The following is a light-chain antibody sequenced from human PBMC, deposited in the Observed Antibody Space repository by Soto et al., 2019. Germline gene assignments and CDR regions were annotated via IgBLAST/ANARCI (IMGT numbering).Light chain of an antibody. CDR2: GAS. CDR1: QSVSSN. V-gene: IGKV3-15*01. Sequence: EIVLTQSPATLSLSPGERATLSCRASQSVSSNFLAWYQHKPGQAPRLLIYGASTRATGIPARFSGSGSGTEFTLTISSLQSEDFAVYYCQQYNSGPYTFGQGTKVDIK. J-gene: IGKJ2*01. CDR3: QQYNSGPYT.